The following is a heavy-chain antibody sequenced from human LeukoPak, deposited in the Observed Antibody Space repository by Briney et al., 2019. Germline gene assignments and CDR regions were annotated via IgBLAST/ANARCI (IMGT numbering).Heavy chain of an antibody. CDR2: ISWNSGSI. J-gene: IGHJ4*02. D-gene: IGHD5-12*01. CDR3: AQSGGYDDY. Sequence: GGSLRLSCAASGFTFDDYAMHWVRQAPGKGREWVSGISWNSGSIGYVDSVKGRFTISRDNAKNSLYLQMNSLRAEDTALYYCAQSGGYDDYWGQGTLVTVSS. CDR1: GFTFDDYA. V-gene: IGHV3-9*01.